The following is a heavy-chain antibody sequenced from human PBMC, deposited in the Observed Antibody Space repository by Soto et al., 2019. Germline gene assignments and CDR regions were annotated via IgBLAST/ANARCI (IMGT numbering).Heavy chain of an antibody. CDR3: ARGIQYCSSTSCYNRPLDY. CDR1: GYTFTSYG. V-gene: IGHV1-18*01. D-gene: IGHD2-2*02. J-gene: IGHJ4*02. CDR2: ISAYNGNT. Sequence: QVQLVQSGAEVKKPGASVKVSCKASGYTFTSYGISWVRQAPGQGLEWMGWISAYNGNTNYAQKLQGRVTMTTDTSTSTAYMELRSLSSDDTAVYYCARGIQYCSSTSCYNRPLDYWGQGTLVTVSS.